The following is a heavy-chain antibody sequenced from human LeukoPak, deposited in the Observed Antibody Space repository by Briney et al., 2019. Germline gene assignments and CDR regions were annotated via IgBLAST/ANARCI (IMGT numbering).Heavy chain of an antibody. Sequence: SGGSLRLSCAASGFTFNNFGMSWVRQAPGKGLEWVANIKEDGSDKYFVDSVKGRFTISRDNAKRSLYLQMNSLRAEDTAVYYCARLKSNSIFGLLMSYGMDVWGQGTTVTVSS. CDR1: GFTFNNFG. J-gene: IGHJ6*02. CDR2: IKEDGSDK. D-gene: IGHD3/OR15-3a*01. CDR3: ARLKSNSIFGLLMSYGMDV. V-gene: IGHV3-7*03.